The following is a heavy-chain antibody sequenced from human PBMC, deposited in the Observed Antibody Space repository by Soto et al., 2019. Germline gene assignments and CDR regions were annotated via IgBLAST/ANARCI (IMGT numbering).Heavy chain of an antibody. CDR1: GYSFTSYW. Sequence: PGESLKISCKGSGYSFTSYWIGWVRQAPGQGLEWMGWISAYNGNTNYAQKLQGRVTMTTDTSTSTAYMELRSLRSDDTAVYYCARDCSGGSCSYFDYWGQGTLVTVSS. J-gene: IGHJ4*02. D-gene: IGHD2-15*01. CDR3: ARDCSGGSCSYFDY. CDR2: ISAYNGNT. V-gene: IGHV1-18*04.